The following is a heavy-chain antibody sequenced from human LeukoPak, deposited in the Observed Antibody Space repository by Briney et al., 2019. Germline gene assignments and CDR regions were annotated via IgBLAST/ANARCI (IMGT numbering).Heavy chain of an antibody. Sequence: PSETLSLTCTVSGGSISSYYWSWVRQPAGKGLEGIGRIYTSGSTNYNPYLKSRVTMSVDTSKNQFSLTLSSVTAADTAVYYCARDHSSGWYSFDYWGQGTLVTVSS. CDR3: ARDHSSGWYSFDY. CDR1: GGSISSYY. CDR2: IYTSGST. V-gene: IGHV4-4*07. J-gene: IGHJ4*02. D-gene: IGHD6-19*01.